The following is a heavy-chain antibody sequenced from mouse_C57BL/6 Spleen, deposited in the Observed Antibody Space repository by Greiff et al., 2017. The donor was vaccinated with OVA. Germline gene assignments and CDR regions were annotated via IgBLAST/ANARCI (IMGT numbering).Heavy chain of an antibody. J-gene: IGHJ4*01. CDR1: GYAFSSYW. D-gene: IGHD1-1*01. CDR2: IYPGDGDT. CDR3: ARSGGSGPYYYAMDY. Sequence: VQGVESGAELVKPGASVKISCKASGYAFSSYWMNWVKQRPGKGLEWIGQIYPGDGDTNYNGKFKGKATLTADKSSSTAYMQLSSLTSEDSAVYFCARSGGSGPYYYAMDYWGQGTSVTVSS. V-gene: IGHV1-80*01.